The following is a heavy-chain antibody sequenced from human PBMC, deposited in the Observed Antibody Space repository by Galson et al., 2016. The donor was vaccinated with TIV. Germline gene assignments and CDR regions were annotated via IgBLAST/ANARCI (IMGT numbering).Heavy chain of an antibody. D-gene: IGHD2-15*01. V-gene: IGHV3-66*02. J-gene: IGHJ6*02. Sequence: LRLSCAASGLSVSINYMTWVRQAPGKGLEWVSLISDGGNTYYSDSVRGRFTISRDNSKNTLYLQMNSLRVEDTAVYYCARDRVVDATYHYYYFGMDVWGQGTAVTVSS. CDR3: ARDRVVDATYHYYYFGMDV. CDR1: GLSVSINY. CDR2: ISDGGNT.